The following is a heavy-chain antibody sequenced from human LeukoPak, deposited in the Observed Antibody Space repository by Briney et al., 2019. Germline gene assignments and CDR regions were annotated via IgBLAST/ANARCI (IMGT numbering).Heavy chain of an antibody. V-gene: IGHV3-30*14. CDR3: AGAAYYGMDV. CDR2: MSYDGSNK. J-gene: IGHJ6*02. Sequence: QAGGSLRLSCAASGFTSSSYAMHWVRQAPAKGLEWVAIMSYDGSNKYYADSVKGRFTISRENAKNSLSLQMNSLRDGDTAVYYCAGAAYYGMDVWGQGTTVTVSS. CDR1: GFTSSSYA.